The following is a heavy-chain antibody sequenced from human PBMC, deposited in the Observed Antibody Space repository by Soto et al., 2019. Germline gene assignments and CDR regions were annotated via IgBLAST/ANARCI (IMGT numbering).Heavy chain of an antibody. D-gene: IGHD3-22*01. V-gene: IGHV4-39*02. Sequence: SETLSLTCTVSGDSITRSNFYWGWIRQPPGKGLEWLGSIFYSGSTFYNPALKSRVTFSVDTSKNHFSLTLSSVTAADTAVYYCARHKTTMLTVVSAFDPWGQGTRVTVSS. CDR3: ARHKTTMLTVVSAFDP. J-gene: IGHJ5*02. CDR1: GDSITRSNFY. CDR2: IFYSGST.